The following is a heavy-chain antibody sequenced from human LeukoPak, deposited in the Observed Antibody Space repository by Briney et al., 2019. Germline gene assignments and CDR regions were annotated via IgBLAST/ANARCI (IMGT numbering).Heavy chain of an antibody. Sequence: SGPTLVNPTQTLTLTCTFSGLSLSTSGMRVSWIRQPPGKALEWLARIDWDGDKVYSTSLKTRLTISKDTYKNQVVLTMTNMDPVDTATYYCARMVYDSSGYYLDYWGQGTLVTVSS. CDR3: ARMVYDSSGYYLDY. D-gene: IGHD3-22*01. CDR1: GLSLSTSGMR. CDR2: IDWDGDK. V-gene: IGHV2-70*04. J-gene: IGHJ4*02.